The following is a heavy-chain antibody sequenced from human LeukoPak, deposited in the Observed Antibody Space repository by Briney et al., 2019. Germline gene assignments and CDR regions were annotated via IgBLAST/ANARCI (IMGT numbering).Heavy chain of an antibody. CDR3: AKPSSPGAPDGMDV. V-gene: IGHV3-64*02. D-gene: IGHD3-10*01. Sequence: GGSLRLSCAASGFTFSSYAMHWVRQAPGKGLEYVSAISSNGGSTYYADSVKGRFTVSRDNSKNTLYLQMGSLRAEDMAVYYCAKPSSPGAPDGMDVWGQGTTVTVSS. J-gene: IGHJ6*02. CDR1: GFTFSSYA. CDR2: ISSNGGST.